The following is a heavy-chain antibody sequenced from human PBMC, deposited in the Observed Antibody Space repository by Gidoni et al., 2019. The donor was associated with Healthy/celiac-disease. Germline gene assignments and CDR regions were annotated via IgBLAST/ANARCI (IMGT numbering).Heavy chain of an antibody. J-gene: IGHJ6*02. CDR2: IYYSGST. CDR1: GGSISSGGYY. D-gene: IGHD3-10*01. CDR3: ARDSMDRGVITHYYYYGMDV. Sequence: QVQLQESGPGLVKPSQTLYLTCTVSGGSISSGGYYRSGLRPHPGKGLEWIGYIYYSGSTYYNPSLKSRVTISVDTSKNQFSLKLSSVTAADTAVYYCARDSMDRGVITHYYYYGMDVWGQGTTVTVSS. V-gene: IGHV4-31*03.